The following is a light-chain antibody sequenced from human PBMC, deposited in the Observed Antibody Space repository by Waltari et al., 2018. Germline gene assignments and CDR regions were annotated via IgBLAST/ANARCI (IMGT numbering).Light chain of an antibody. Sequence: QLVLTQSPSASASLGASVKLTCTLDSGHTYYAIAWHQQQPEKGPRHFMKVNSDGSHSKGDGIPDRFSGSSSGAERYLTISSLQSEDEADYYCQTWGAGIRVFGGGTKLTVL. CDR1: SGHTYYA. CDR3: QTWGAGIRV. J-gene: IGLJ3*02. CDR2: VNSDGSH. V-gene: IGLV4-69*01.